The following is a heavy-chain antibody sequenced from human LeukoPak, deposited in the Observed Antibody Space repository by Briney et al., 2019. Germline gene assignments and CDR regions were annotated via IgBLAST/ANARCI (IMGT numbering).Heavy chain of an antibody. CDR2: ISSSSSYI. CDR3: ARVSPNSSGWDYYFDY. J-gene: IGHJ4*02. CDR1: GFTFSSYS. D-gene: IGHD6-19*01. Sequence: PGRSLRLSCAASGFTFSSYSMNWVRQAPGKGLEWVSSISSSSSYIYYADSVKGRFTISRDNAKNSLYLQMNSLRAEDTAVYYCARVSPNSSGWDYYFDYWGQGTLVTVSS. V-gene: IGHV3-21*01.